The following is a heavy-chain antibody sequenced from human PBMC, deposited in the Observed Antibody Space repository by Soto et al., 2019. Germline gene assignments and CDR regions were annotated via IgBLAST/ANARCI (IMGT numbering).Heavy chain of an antibody. Sequence: GGSLRLSCAASGFTFSSYGMHWVRQAPGKGLEWVAVISYDGSNKYYADSVKGRFTISRDNSKNTLYLQMNSLRAEDTAVYYCAKPTTPNNWFDPWGQGTLVTVSS. J-gene: IGHJ5*02. CDR1: GFTFSSYG. D-gene: IGHD4-17*01. CDR3: AKPTTPNNWFDP. CDR2: ISYDGSNK. V-gene: IGHV3-30*18.